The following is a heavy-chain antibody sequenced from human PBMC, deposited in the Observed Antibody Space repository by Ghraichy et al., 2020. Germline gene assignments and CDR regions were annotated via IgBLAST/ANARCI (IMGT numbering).Heavy chain of an antibody. V-gene: IGHV3-23*01. J-gene: IGHJ2*01. D-gene: IGHD1-26*01. CDR3: AKPARRSFWSFHL. Sequence: GGSLRLSCTVSGFTVSNYAMSWVRQAPGKGLEWVSGTSDSGDDTYYADSVKGRFTISRDTSKNTLYLQLNSPRVEDTAVYYCAKPARRSFWSFHLWGRGTLVTVSS. CDR2: TSDSGDDT. CDR1: GFTVSNYA.